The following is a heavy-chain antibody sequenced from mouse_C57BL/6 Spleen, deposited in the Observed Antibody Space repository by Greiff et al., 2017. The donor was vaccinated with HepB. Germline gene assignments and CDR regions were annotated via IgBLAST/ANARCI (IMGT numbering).Heavy chain of an antibody. CDR1: GYTFTSYW. CDR3: ARGNYYGSSFWDFDV. Sequence: VQLQQSGAELVRPGTSVKLSCKASGYTFTSYWMHWVKQRPGQGLEWIGVIDPSDSYTNYNQKFKGKATLTVDTSSSTAYMQLSSLTSEDSAVYYCARGNYYGSSFWDFDVWGTGTTVTVSS. J-gene: IGHJ1*03. V-gene: IGHV1-59*01. D-gene: IGHD1-1*01. CDR2: IDPSDSYT.